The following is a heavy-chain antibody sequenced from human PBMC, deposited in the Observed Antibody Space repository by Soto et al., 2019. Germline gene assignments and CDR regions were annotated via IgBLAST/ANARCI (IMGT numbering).Heavy chain of an antibody. CDR1: GYSFTSYW. D-gene: IGHD6-6*01. CDR2: IYPGDSDT. Sequence: GESLKISCKGSGYSFTSYWIGWVRQMPGKGLEWMGVIYPGDSDTRYSPSFRGQVTISADKSISTAYLQRSSLKASDTAMYYCARQHRRSSVEGVDRDYYYGMDVWGQGTTVTVSS. V-gene: IGHV5-51*01. CDR3: ARQHRRSSVEGVDRDYYYGMDV. J-gene: IGHJ6*02.